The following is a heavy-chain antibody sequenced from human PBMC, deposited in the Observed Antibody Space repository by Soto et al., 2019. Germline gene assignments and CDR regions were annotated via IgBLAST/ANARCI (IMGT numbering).Heavy chain of an antibody. V-gene: IGHV3-66*04. Sequence: EVQLVESGGGLVQPGGSLRLSCAASGITVSGNYMTWVRQGPGKGLEWVSVIYSSGTTYHADSVKGRFTISRDNSINMLYLEMNSLRVEDTAVYFCAGHTSKKVFEFWGQGTLVTVSS. J-gene: IGHJ4*02. CDR2: IYSSGTT. CDR1: GITVSGNY. CDR3: AGHTSKKVFEF.